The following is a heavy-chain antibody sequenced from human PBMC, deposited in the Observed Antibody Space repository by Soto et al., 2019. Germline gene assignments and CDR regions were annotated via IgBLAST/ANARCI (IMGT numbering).Heavy chain of an antibody. J-gene: IGHJ6*02. Sequence: GGSLRLSCAASGFTFSSYGMHWVRQAPGKGLEWVAVIWYDGSNKYYADSVKGRFTISRDNSKNTLYLQMNSLRAEDTAVYYCAREGGYQLLSINYYSGMDVWGQGTTVTVSS. D-gene: IGHD2-2*01. V-gene: IGHV3-33*01. CDR3: AREGGYQLLSINYYSGMDV. CDR2: IWYDGSNK. CDR1: GFTFSSYG.